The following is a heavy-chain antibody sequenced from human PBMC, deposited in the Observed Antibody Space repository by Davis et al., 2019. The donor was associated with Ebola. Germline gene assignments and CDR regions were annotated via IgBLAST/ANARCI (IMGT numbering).Heavy chain of an antibody. CDR3: TTDHRSGWYRDY. V-gene: IGHV3-15*01. CDR1: GFTFSNAW. D-gene: IGHD6-19*01. CDR2: IKSKTDGGTT. Sequence: GESLKISCAASGFTFSNAWMSWVRQAPGKGLEWVGRIKSKTDGGTTDYAAPVKGRFTISRDDSKNTLYLQMNSLKTEDTAVYYCTTDHRSGWYRDYWGQGTLVTVSS. J-gene: IGHJ4*02.